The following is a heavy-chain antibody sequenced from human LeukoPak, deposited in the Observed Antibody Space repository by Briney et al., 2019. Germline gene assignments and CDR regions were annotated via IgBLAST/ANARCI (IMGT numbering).Heavy chain of an antibody. CDR3: ARNQLRDAFDI. V-gene: IGHV4-30-2*01. CDR2: IYHSGST. J-gene: IGHJ3*02. CDR1: GGSISSGGYS. D-gene: IGHD2-2*01. Sequence: PSETLSLTCAVSGGSISSGGYSWSWIRQPSGKGLEWIGYIYHSGSTYYNPSLKSRVTISVDRSKNQFSLKLSSVTAADTAVYYCARNQLRDAFDIWGQGTMVTVSS.